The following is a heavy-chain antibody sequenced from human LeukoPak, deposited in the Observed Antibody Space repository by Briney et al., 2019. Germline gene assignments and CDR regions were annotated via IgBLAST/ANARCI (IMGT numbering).Heavy chain of an antibody. V-gene: IGHV3-53*01. CDR3: ARDMGFGELFHYGMDV. J-gene: IGHJ6*02. D-gene: IGHD3-10*01. CDR2: IYSGGST. CDR1: GFTVSSNY. Sequence: GSLRLSCAASGFTVSSNYMSWVRQAPGKGLEWVSVIYSGGSTYYADSVKGRFTISRDNSKNTLYLQMNSLRAEDTAVYYCARDMGFGELFHYGMDVWGQGTTVTVSS.